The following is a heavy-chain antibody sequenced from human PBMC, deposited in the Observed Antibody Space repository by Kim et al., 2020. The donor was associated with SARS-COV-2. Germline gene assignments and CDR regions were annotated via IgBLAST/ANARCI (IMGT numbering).Heavy chain of an antibody. J-gene: IGHJ6*02. CDR3: ARVRSPRNGMDV. Sequence: GESLKISCKGSGYSFTSYWISWVRQMPGKGLEWMGRIEPSDSYTNYSPSFQGHVTISADKSISTAYLQWSSLKASDTAMYYCARVRSPRNGMDVWGQGTTVTVSS. V-gene: IGHV5-10-1*01. CDR2: IEPSDSYT. CDR1: GYSFTSYW.